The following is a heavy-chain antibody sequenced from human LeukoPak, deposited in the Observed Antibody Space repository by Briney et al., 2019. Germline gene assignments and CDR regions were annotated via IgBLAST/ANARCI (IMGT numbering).Heavy chain of an antibody. J-gene: IGHJ4*02. V-gene: IGHV3-21*06. CDR3: ARVAEAAAFDS. CDR2: ISGNSRYI. D-gene: IGHD6-13*01. CDR1: ELTFSSYS. Sequence: GGSLRLSCAASELTFSSYSMTWVRQAPGKGLEWVSSISGNSRYIYYADSMRGRFTISRDNAKNSLYLQMNSLKPEDTAVYYCARVAEAAAFDSWGQGTLVTVSS.